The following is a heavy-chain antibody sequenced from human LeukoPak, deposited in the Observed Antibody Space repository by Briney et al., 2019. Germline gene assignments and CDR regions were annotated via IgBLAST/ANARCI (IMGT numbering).Heavy chain of an antibody. D-gene: IGHD1-14*01. CDR2: INTNGRTT. CDR1: GFTFSSYV. J-gene: IGHJ4*02. CDR3: AKQPESRNFDY. V-gene: IGHV3-23*05. Sequence: PGGSLRLSCAASGFTFSSYVMSWVRQAPGKGLEWVSIINTNGRTTYYADSVKGRFTISRDNSKNTLYLQMNSLRAEDTAVYYCAKQPESRNFDYGGRGTLVTVSS.